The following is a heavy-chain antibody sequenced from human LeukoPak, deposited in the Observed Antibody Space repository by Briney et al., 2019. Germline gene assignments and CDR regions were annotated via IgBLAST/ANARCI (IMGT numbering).Heavy chain of an antibody. J-gene: IGHJ4*02. CDR2: VSGSGGST. Sequence: GGSLRLSCAASGFTFSNYAMSWVRQAPGRGLEWVSGVSGSGGSTSYADSVKGRFTISRDDSKNTLYLQMNSLRAEDTAVYYCAKYTGRSLYYFDNWGQGTLVTVSS. CDR3: AKYTGRSLYYFDN. CDR1: GFTFSNYA. D-gene: IGHD1-1*01. V-gene: IGHV3-23*01.